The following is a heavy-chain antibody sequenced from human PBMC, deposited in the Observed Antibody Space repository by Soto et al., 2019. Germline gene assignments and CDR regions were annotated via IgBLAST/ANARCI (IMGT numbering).Heavy chain of an antibody. CDR2: INYIGNT. D-gene: IGHD3-10*01. CDR3: ARDPITNVGLTIVPAPFDI. CDR1: WGSMIGCGDY. V-gene: IGHV4-31*03. J-gene: IGHJ3*02. Sequence: LALAFTFSWGSMIGCGDYWNWLRQHPGNGLEWIWYINYIGNTYYNPSRRSRVTISIDSSKNQCALKGTSVTAADAAFYYCARDPITNVGLTIVPAPFDIWGQGTTVTVSS.